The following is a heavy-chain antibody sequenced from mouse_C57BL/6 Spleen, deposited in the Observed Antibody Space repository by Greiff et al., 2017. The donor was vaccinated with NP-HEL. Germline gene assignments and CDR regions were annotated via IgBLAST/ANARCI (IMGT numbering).Heavy chain of an antibody. CDR2: INPNNGGT. V-gene: IGHV1-26*01. CDR1: GYTFTDYY. CDR3: ARSDYYGSRNLFAY. Sequence: VQLQQSGPELVKPGASVKISCKASGYTFTDYYMNWVKQSHGKSLEWIGDINPNNGGTSYNQKFKGKATLTVDKSSSTAYMELRSLTSEDSAVYYCARSDYYGSRNLFAYWGQGTLVTVSA. D-gene: IGHD1-1*01. J-gene: IGHJ3*01.